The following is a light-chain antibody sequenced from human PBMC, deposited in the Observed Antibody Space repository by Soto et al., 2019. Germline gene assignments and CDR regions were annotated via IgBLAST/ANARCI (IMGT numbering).Light chain of an antibody. CDR3: SSYTSSSTLDV. J-gene: IGLJ1*01. CDR1: SSDVGGYNY. CDR2: EVS. Sequence: SVLTQPDSVSGSPGQSITISCTGTSSDVGGYNYVSWYQQHPGKAPKLMIYEVSNRPSGVSNRFSGSKSGNTASLTISGLQAEDEADYYCSSYTSSSTLDVFGTGTKLTVL. V-gene: IGLV2-14*01.